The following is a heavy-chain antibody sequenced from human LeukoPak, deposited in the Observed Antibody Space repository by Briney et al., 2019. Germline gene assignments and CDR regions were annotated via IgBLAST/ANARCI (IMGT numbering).Heavy chain of an antibody. D-gene: IGHD5-18*01. CDR2: ICWNSGSI. CDR1: GFTFDDYA. Sequence: GGSLRLSCAASGFTFDDYAMHWVRQAPGKGLEWVSGICWNSGSIGYADSVKGRFTISRDNAKNSLYLQMNSLRAEDTALYYCAKDISAGYSYGYYFDYWGQGTLVTVSS. J-gene: IGHJ4*02. CDR3: AKDISAGYSYGYYFDY. V-gene: IGHV3-9*01.